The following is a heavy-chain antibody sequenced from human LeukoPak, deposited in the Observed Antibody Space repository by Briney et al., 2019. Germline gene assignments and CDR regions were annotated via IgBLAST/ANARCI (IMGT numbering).Heavy chain of an antibody. CDR1: GFTFSTYE. CDR3: ARGGGSGRYVLPFDH. D-gene: IGHD6-13*01. V-gene: IGHV3-48*03. CDR2: IGRSGSTG. J-gene: IGHJ4*02. Sequence: GGSLRLSCAASGFTFSTYEMNWVRQAPGKGLEWVSYIGRSGSTGYYADSVKGRFTISRDNAKNSVYLQMHSLRAEDTAVYYCARGGGSGRYVLPFDHWGQGTLVTVSS.